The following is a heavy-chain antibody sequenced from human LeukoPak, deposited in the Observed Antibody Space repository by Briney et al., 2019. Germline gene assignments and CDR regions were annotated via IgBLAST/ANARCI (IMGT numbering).Heavy chain of an antibody. CDR2: IYSGGST. V-gene: IGHV3-53*01. CDR1: SFTVSNNY. J-gene: IGHJ4*02. CDR3: ARVNTPPHYYFDY. Sequence: PGGSLRLSCAASSFTVSNNYMSWVRQAPGKRLEWVSVIYSGGSTYYADSVKGRFTISRDDSKNTLYLQMNSLRAEDTAVYHCARVNTPPHYYFDYWGQGTLVTVSS.